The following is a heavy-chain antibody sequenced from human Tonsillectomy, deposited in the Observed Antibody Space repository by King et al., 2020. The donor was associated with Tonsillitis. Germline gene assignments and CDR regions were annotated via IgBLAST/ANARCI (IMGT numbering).Heavy chain of an antibody. D-gene: IGHD3-22*01. V-gene: IGHV4-34*01. CDR1: GGSFSGYY. CDR3: ARERYYDSSGGIDY. Sequence: VQLQQWGAGLLKPSETLSLTCAVYGGSFSGYYWSWIRQPPGKGMEWIGEINHSGSTNYNPSLKSRVTISVDTSKNQFSLKLSSVTAADTAVYYCARERYYDSSGGIDYWGQGTLVTVSS. J-gene: IGHJ4*02. CDR2: INHSGST.